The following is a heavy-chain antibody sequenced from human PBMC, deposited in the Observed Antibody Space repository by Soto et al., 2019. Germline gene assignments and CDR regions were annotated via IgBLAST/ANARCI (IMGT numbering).Heavy chain of an antibody. CDR2: IWYDGSNK. Sequence: QVQLVESGGGVVQPGRSLRLSCAASGFTFSSYGMRWVRQAPGKGLEWVAVIWYDGSNKYYADSVKGRFTISRDNSKNALYLQMNSLRAEDTAVYYCARDRPADYYDSSGYSYLFDYWGQGTLVTVSS. CDR3: ARDRPADYYDSSGYSYLFDY. V-gene: IGHV3-33*01. CDR1: GFTFSSYG. J-gene: IGHJ4*02. D-gene: IGHD3-22*01.